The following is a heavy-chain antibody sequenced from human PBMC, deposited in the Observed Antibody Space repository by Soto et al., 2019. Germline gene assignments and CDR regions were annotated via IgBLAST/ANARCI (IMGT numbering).Heavy chain of an antibody. J-gene: IGHJ6*02. V-gene: IGHV4-59*01. Sequence: PSETLSLTCTVSGGSISSYYWSWIRQPPGKGLEWIGYIYYSGSTNYNPSLKSRVTISVDTSKNQFSLKLSSVTAADTAVYYCARESSSWEYYYYGMDVWGQGTTVT. CDR2: IYYSGST. CDR1: GGSISSYY. D-gene: IGHD6-13*01. CDR3: ARESSSWEYYYYGMDV.